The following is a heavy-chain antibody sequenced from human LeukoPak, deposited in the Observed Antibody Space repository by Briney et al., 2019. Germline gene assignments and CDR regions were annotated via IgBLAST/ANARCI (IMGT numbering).Heavy chain of an antibody. V-gene: IGHV1-46*01. CDR1: GYTFTSYY. J-gene: IGHJ5*02. Sequence: ASVKVSCKASGYTFTSYYMHWVRQAPGQGLEWMGIINPSGGSTSYAQKFQGRVTMTRDTSTSIVYMELSSLRSEDTAVYYCARAPLYDSSGYDWFDPWGQGTLVTVSS. CDR3: ARAPLYDSSGYDWFDP. CDR2: INPSGGST. D-gene: IGHD3-22*01.